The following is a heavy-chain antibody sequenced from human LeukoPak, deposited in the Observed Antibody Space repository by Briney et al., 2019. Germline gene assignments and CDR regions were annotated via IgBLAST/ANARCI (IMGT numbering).Heavy chain of an antibody. CDR2: IGSSDSII. D-gene: IGHD6-19*01. Sequence: KPGGSLRLSCAVSGFNVNDYYISWIRQAPGKGLEWVSDIGSSDSIIAYGDSVRGRFTISRDFASNSLYLQMNSLRVEDTAVYYCAREIVAGAFDSWGQGTLVTVSS. CDR3: AREIVAGAFDS. J-gene: IGHJ4*02. CDR1: GFNVNDYY. V-gene: IGHV3-11*01.